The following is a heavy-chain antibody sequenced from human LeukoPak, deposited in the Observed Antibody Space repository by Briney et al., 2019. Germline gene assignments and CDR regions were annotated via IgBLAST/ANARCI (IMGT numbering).Heavy chain of an antibody. CDR3: ARDLEGYHYGSGNYPQ. Sequence: GASVKVSCKASGYTFTGYYIHWVRQAPGQGLEWMGLINPNSGATNYAQKFQGGVTMTRDTSISTAYMELSSLTSDDTAVYYCARDLEGYHYGSGNYPQWGQGTLVTVSS. CDR2: INPNSGAT. D-gene: IGHD3-10*01. V-gene: IGHV1-2*02. CDR1: GYTFTGYY. J-gene: IGHJ4*02.